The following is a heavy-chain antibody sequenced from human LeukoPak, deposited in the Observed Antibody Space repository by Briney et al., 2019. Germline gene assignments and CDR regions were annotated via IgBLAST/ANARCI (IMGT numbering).Heavy chain of an antibody. CDR3: ARERDNLGYRSSTSCYVIDY. D-gene: IGHD2-2*01. Sequence: PGGSLRLSCAASGFTFSSYSMNWVRQAPGKGLEWVSSISSSSSYIYYADSVKGRFTISRDNAKNSLYLQMNSLRAEDTAVYYCARERDNLGYRSSTSCYVIDYWGQGTLVTVSS. CDR2: ISSSSSYI. V-gene: IGHV3-21*01. CDR1: GFTFSSYS. J-gene: IGHJ4*02.